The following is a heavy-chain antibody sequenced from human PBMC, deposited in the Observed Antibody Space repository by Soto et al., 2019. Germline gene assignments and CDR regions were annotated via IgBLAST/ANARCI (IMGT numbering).Heavy chain of an antibody. Sequence: LSLTCAVYGGSCSGYYWSWIRQPPGKGLEWIGEINHSGSTNYNPSLKSRVTISVDTSKNQFSLKLSSVTAADTAVYYCAGEAGGDYYYYGMDVWGQGTTVTVSS. CDR2: INHSGST. J-gene: IGHJ6*02. V-gene: IGHV4-34*01. CDR1: GGSCSGYY. CDR3: AGEAGGDYYYYGMDV. D-gene: IGHD2-15*01.